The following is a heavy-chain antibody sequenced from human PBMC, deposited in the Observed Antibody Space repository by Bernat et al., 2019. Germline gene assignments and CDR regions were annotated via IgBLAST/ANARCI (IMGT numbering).Heavy chain of an antibody. J-gene: IGHJ4*02. CDR2: IYYSGST. CDR1: GGSITSSSYY. CDR3: ARPTIYDSSGYYFDY. Sequence: QLQLQESGPGLVKPSETLSLTCTVSGGSITSSSYYWGWIRQPPGKGLEWIGSIYYSGSTYYNPSLKSRVTISVDTSKNQFSLKLSSVTAADIAVYYCARPTIYDSSGYYFDYWGQGTLVTVSS. V-gene: IGHV4-39*01. D-gene: IGHD3-22*01.